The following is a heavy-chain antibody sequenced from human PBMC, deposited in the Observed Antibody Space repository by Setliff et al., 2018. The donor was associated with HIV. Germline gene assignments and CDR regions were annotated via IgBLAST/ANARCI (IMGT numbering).Heavy chain of an antibody. CDR1: GDSITGHY. J-gene: IGHJ5*02. Sequence: PSETLSLTCTVSGDSITGHYWNWIRQPAGKGLEWIGRIAKTGSTNYNPSLKSRLTISMDTSKNQFSLKLNSVTAADTAVYYCARDFKRYNSPCRFDPWGPGTLVTVSS. CDR3: ARDFKRYNSPCRFDP. D-gene: IGHD5-12*01. CDR2: IAKTGST. V-gene: IGHV4-4*07.